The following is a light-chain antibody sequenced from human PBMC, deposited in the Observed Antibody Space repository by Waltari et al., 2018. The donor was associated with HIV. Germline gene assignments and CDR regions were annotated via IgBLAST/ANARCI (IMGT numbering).Light chain of an antibody. CDR2: DAS. Sequence: EIVLTQSPGTLSLSPGDRATLSCRASQSVTRTFLAWYQQKRGQAPRLLIYDASTRATGIPDRFSGGGSGTDFTLTISRLEPEDFAVYYCLQYGSSWYTFGQGTNLDI. CDR3: LQYGSSWYT. CDR1: QSVTRTF. J-gene: IGKJ2*01. V-gene: IGKV3-20*01.